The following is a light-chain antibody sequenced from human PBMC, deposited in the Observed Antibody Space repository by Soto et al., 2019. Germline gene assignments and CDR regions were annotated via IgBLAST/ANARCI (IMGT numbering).Light chain of an antibody. CDR2: DAS. CDR3: QQRSNWLIT. V-gene: IGKV3-11*01. CDR1: QSVSSY. Sequence: EIVLTQSPGTLSLSPGERATLSCRASQSVSSYLAWYQQKPGQAPRLLIYDASNRATGIPARFSGSGSGTDFTLTISSLEPEDFAVYYCQQRSNWLITSGQGARLEIK. J-gene: IGKJ5*01.